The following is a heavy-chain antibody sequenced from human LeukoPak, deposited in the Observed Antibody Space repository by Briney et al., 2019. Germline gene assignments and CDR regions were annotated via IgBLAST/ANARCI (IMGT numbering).Heavy chain of an antibody. CDR3: ARDQRGGVGGNMDV. V-gene: IGHV3-11*06. J-gene: IGHJ6*02. CDR1: GFTFSDYY. Sequence: GGSLRLSCAASGFTFSDYYMTWIRQAPGKGLEWVSYISSRSSYTKYADSVEGRFTISRDNALNSLYLQMNSLRAEDTAVYYCARDQRGGVGGNMDVWGQGTTVTVSS. CDR2: ISSRSSYT. D-gene: IGHD1-26*01.